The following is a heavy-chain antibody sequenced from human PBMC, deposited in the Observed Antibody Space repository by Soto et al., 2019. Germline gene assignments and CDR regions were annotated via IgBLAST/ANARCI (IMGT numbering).Heavy chain of an antibody. CDR1: RFTFSTYE. J-gene: IGHJ4*02. CDR3: VRYCSTTLCNGVARRTFDY. V-gene: IGHV3-48*03. D-gene: IGHD2-2*01. Sequence: SGGSLRLSCAASRFTFSTYEMNWVRQAPGKGLEWVSYISSSGYTVYYADTVKGRFTISRDNTRNSLYLQMNSLRDEDTALYYCVRYCSTTLCNGVARRTFDYWGKGTLVTVSS. CDR2: ISSSGYTV.